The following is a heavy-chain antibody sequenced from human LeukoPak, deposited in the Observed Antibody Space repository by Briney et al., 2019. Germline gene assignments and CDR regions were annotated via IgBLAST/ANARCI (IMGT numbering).Heavy chain of an antibody. J-gene: IGHJ6*03. CDR1: GYSFTSYW. V-gene: IGHV5-51*01. CDR3: ARQMGSSSLYYYYYYMDV. Sequence: GESLKISCKGSGYSFTSYWIGWVRQMPGKGLEWMGIIYPGDSDTRYSPSFQGQVTISADKSISTAYLQWSSLKASDTAMYYCARQMGSSSLYYYYYYMDVWGKGTTVTVSS. CDR2: IYPGDSDT. D-gene: IGHD6-13*01.